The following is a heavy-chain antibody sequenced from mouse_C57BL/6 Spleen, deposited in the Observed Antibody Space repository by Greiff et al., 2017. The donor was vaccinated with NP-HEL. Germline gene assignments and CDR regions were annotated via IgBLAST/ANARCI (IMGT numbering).Heavy chain of an antibody. CDR1: RYTFPSYW. V-gene: IGHV1-50*01. Sequence: VQLQQSGAELVKPGSSVKLSRKASRYTFPSYWTQWVKQRPGQGLVWIGEIDSSDCYTIYYQKFKGKATLTVDTSSSTANMQLSRLTSEDSAVYCCAGRGRDAMDYWGQGTSVTVSS. CDR3: AGRGRDAMDY. CDR2: IDSSDCYT. J-gene: IGHJ4*01.